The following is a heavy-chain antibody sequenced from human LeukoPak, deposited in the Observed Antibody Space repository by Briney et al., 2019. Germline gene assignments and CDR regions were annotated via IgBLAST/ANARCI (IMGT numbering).Heavy chain of an antibody. CDR1: RFTFSSYW. J-gene: IGHJ4*02. V-gene: IGHV3-74*01. CDR3: ARVPLIRFLEWRYYFDY. CDR2: INSDGSST. D-gene: IGHD3-3*01. Sequence: GGSLRFSCAASRFTFSSYWMHWVRQAPGKGLVWVSGINSDGSSTSYADSVKGRFTISRDNAKNSLYLQMNSLRAEDTALYYCARVPLIRFLEWRYYFDYWGQGTLVTVSS.